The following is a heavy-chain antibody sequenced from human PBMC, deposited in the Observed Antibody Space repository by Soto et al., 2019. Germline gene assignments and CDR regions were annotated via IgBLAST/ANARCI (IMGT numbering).Heavy chain of an antibody. CDR3: AREFYYDSSGIGFDS. Sequence: SETLSLTCAVYGGSFSGYYWSWIRQPPGKGLEWIGEVNHSGSTNYNPSLKSRVTISVDTSKNEFSLKLSSVTAADTAIYYCAREFYYDSSGIGFDSWRQGTLVTVSS. CDR2: VNHSGST. V-gene: IGHV4-34*01. J-gene: IGHJ4*02. D-gene: IGHD3-22*01. CDR1: GGSFSGYY.